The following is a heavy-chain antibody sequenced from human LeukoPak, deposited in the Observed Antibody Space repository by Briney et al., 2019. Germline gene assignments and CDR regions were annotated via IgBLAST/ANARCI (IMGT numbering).Heavy chain of an antibody. V-gene: IGHV3-21*01. CDR3: ARGAVATLDY. CDR1: GFTFSNYN. D-gene: IGHD5-12*01. CDR2: ISSSSSYI. Sequence: GGSLRLSCAASGFTFSNYNMNWVRQAPGKGLEWVSSISSSSSYIYYADSVKGRFTISRDNAKNSLYLQMNSLRAEDTAVYYCARGAVATLDYWGQGTLVTVSS. J-gene: IGHJ4*02.